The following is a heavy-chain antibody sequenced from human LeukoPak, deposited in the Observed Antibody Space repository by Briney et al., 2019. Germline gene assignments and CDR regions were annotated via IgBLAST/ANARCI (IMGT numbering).Heavy chain of an antibody. CDR2: INSDRSTT. V-gene: IGHV3-74*01. Sequence: GGSLRLSCAASGFAFTSYWMHWVRQAPGQGLVWVSRINSDRSTTTYAHSVQGRFTISRDNAKNTLYLQMNSLRADDTAVYYCARSVYSYYANWFDPWGQGTLVTVSS. CDR1: GFAFTSYW. J-gene: IGHJ5*02. CDR3: ARSVYSYYANWFDP. D-gene: IGHD4-11*01.